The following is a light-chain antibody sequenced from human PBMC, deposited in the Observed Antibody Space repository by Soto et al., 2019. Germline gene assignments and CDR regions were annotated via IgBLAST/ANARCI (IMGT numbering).Light chain of an antibody. CDR2: DAS. Sequence: IQMTLSAATLSSTEKDRVTITCRASQSISSWLAWYQQKPGKAPKLLIYDASSLESGVPSRFSGSGSGTEFTLTISSLQPDDFATYYCEQYNSYSWRFGQGTNV. V-gene: IGKV1-5*01. CDR3: EQYNSYSWR. J-gene: IGKJ1*01. CDR1: QSISSW.